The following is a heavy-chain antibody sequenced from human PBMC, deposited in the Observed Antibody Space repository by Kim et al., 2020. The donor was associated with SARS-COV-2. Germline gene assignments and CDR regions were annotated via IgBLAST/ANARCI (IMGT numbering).Heavy chain of an antibody. Sequence: TNDADAVKGRFTSSRDNADNSLYLQMNSLRAEDTALYYCARESDVAGNDYWGQGTLVTVSS. CDR3: ARESDVAGNDY. J-gene: IGHJ4*02. V-gene: IGHV3-11*06. CDR2: T. D-gene: IGHD6-19*01.